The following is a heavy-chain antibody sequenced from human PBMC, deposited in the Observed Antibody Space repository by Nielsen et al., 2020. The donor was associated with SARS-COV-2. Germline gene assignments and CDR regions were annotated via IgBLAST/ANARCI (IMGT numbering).Heavy chain of an antibody. D-gene: IGHD3-9*01. CDR3: ATERILGYAILTGYPADALDI. V-gene: IGHV1-69*06. Sequence: SVKVSCKASGGTFSSYAISWVRQAPGQGLEWMGGIIPIFGTANYAQKFQGRVTLTEDTSTDTIYMEMSSLRSEDTAVYYCATERILGYAILTGYPADALDIWGHGTMVIVSS. J-gene: IGHJ3*02. CDR1: GGTFSSYA. CDR2: IIPIFGTA.